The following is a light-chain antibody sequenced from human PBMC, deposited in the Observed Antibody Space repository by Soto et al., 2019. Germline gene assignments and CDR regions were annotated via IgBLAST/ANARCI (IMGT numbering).Light chain of an antibody. CDR2: DVT. CDR3: SLYATGSTVV. CDR1: SSDVGGYNF. Sequence: QSALTQPASVSGSPGQSITISCTGTSSDVGGYNFVSWYQHHPGKAPKLIINDVTYRPSGVSNRFSGSKSGNTASLTISGLQAEDEADYYCSLYATGSTVVFGSGTKVTVL. V-gene: IGLV2-14*03. J-gene: IGLJ1*01.